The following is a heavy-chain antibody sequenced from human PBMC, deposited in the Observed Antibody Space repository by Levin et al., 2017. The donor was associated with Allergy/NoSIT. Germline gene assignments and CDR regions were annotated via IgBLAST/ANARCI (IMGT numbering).Heavy chain of an antibody. D-gene: IGHD4-11*01. Sequence: SETLSLTCAVSGGSFSGYYWGWIRQPPEKGLEWIGEINHSGSINSNPSLKSRVTISVDTSKDQVSLKLGSVTVADTAVYYCARGHSTSGFDYWSQGTLVSVSS. CDR1: GGSFSGYY. CDR3: ARGHSTSGFDY. J-gene: IGHJ4*02. V-gene: IGHV4-34*01. CDR2: INHSGSI.